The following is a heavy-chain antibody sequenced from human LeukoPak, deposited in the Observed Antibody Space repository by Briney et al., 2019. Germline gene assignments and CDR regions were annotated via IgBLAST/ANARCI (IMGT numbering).Heavy chain of an antibody. CDR2: ISCSSNTI. D-gene: IGHD3-10*01. CDR1: GFTFSSYS. J-gene: IGHJ6*02. CDR3: ASWITMVRGVIRGMDV. V-gene: IGHV3-48*01. Sequence: GGSLSLSCAASGFTFSSYSMKWVRHAPGKGLVWVSYISCSSNTIYYADSVKGRFTISRDNPKNSLYLQMNSLRAEGTAVYYCASWITMVRGVIRGMDVWGQGTTVTVSS.